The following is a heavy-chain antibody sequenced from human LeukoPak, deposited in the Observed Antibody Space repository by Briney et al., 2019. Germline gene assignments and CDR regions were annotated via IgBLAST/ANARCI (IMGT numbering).Heavy chain of an antibody. V-gene: IGHV3-23*01. CDR3: ARRRVTLVRGVDITSYYFDY. CDR1: GFTFSSHG. CDR2: ISPSGGIT. J-gene: IGHJ4*02. D-gene: IGHD3-10*01. Sequence: GGSLRLSCAASGFTFSSHGMNWVRQAPGKGLEWVSGISPSGGITYYTDSVKGRFTISRDNSKNTVSLQMNSLRAEDTALYYCARRRVTLVRGVDITSYYFDYWGQGTLVIVSS.